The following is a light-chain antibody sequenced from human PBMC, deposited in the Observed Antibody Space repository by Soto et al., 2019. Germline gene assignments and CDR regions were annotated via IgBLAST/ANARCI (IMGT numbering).Light chain of an antibody. CDR2: DAS. CDR1: QSVSGR. CDR3: QQYNSYS. J-gene: IGKJ1*01. Sequence: DIPMTQAPSTLSASLGETVTVTCRARQSVSGRLAWYQQKPGEAPKLLLYDASALPRGVPSRFSGSGSGTELALTISSLQPDDFATYYCQQYNSYSFGQGPKVDI. V-gene: IGKV1-5*01.